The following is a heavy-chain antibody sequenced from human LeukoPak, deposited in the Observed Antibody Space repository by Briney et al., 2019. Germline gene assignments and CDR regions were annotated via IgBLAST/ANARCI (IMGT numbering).Heavy chain of an antibody. J-gene: IGHJ5*02. V-gene: IGHV4-34*01. CDR3: ARRRIQLWLKVWFDP. CDR2: INHSGST. D-gene: IGHD5-18*01. Sequence: SETLSLTSAVYGGSFSGYYWSWIRQPPGKGLEWIGEINHSGSTNYNPSLKSRVTISVDTSKNQFSLKLSSVTAADTAVYYCARRRIQLWLKVWFDPWGQGTLVTVSS. CDR1: GGSFSGYY.